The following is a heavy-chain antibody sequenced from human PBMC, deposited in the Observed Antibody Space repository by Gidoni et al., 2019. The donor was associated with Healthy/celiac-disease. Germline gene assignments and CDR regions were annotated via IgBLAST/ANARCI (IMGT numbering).Heavy chain of an antibody. Sequence: QVQLVQSGAEVKKPGASVKGSCKASGYTFTRYSMHWVRQAPGQRLEWMVWINAGNGTTKSSQKFQGRVTITRDTSASTAYMELSSLRSEDTAVYYCARAYYYDSSGPNFDYWGQGTLVTVSS. V-gene: IGHV1-3*01. J-gene: IGHJ4*02. CDR2: INAGNGTT. CDR3: ARAYYYDSSGPNFDY. D-gene: IGHD3-22*01. CDR1: GYTFTRYS.